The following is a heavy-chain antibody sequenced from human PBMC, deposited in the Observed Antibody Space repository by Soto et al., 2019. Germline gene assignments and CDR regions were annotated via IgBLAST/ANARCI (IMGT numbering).Heavy chain of an antibody. J-gene: IGHJ6*02. CDR2: ISSSSSYI. CDR3: ARDLRGEDYYGMDV. D-gene: IGHD3-10*01. Sequence: EVQLVESGGGLVKPGGSLRLSCAASGFTFSSYSMNWVRQAPGKGLEWVSSISSSSSYIYYADSVKGRCTISRDNAKNSLYLQMNSLRAEDTAVYYCARDLRGEDYYGMDVWGQGTTVTVSS. CDR1: GFTFSSYS. V-gene: IGHV3-21*01.